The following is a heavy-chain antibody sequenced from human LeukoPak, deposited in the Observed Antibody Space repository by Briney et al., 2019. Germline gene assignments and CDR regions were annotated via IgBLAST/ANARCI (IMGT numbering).Heavy chain of an antibody. V-gene: IGHV4-39*07. CDR3: ARAPAGGGDYFDY. Sequence: PSETLSLTCTVSGGSISSSSYYWGWIRQPPGKGLEWIGSIYYSGSTYYNPSLKSRVTISVDTSKNQFSLKLSSVTAADTAVYYCARAPAGGGDYFDYWGQGTLVTVSS. D-gene: IGHD4-23*01. CDR1: GGSISSSSYY. CDR2: IYYSGST. J-gene: IGHJ4*02.